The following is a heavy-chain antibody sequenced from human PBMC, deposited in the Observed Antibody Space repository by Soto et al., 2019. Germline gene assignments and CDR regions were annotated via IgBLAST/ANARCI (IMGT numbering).Heavy chain of an antibody. J-gene: IGHJ3*02. D-gene: IGHD6-19*01. Sequence: SETLSLTCTVSGGSISSYYWSWIRQPPGKGLEWIGYIYYRGSTNYNPSLKSRVTISVATSKNQFSLKLSSVTAADTAVYYCARRSVAGELKHTYDIWGQGTVVTVS. CDR3: ARRSVAGELKHTYDI. CDR2: IYYRGST. V-gene: IGHV4-59*01. CDR1: GGSISSYY.